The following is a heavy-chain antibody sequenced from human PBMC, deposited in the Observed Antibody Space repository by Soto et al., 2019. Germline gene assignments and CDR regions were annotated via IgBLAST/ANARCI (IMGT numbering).Heavy chain of an antibody. D-gene: IGHD2-15*01. J-gene: IGHJ1*01. V-gene: IGHV4-34*01. Sequence: SETLSLTCAVYGGSFSGYYWSWIRQPPGKGLEWIGEINHSGSTNYNPSLKSRVTISVDTSKIQFSLKLSSVTAADTAVYYCAMGTVVTEYFQHWGQGTLVTVSS. CDR3: AMGTVVTEYFQH. CDR1: GGSFSGYY. CDR2: INHSGST.